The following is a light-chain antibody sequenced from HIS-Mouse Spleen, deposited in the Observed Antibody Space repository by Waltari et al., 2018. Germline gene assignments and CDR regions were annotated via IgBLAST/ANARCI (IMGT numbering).Light chain of an antibody. Sequence: NFMLTQPHSVSESPGKTVTISCTRSSGSIASNYVQWYQQRPGSAPPTVIYEDNQRPSGVPERFSGSIDRSSNSASLTISGLKTEDEADYYCQSYDSSNVVFGGGTKLTVL. CDR2: EDN. CDR3: QSYDSSNVV. J-gene: IGLJ2*01. V-gene: IGLV6-57*04. CDR1: SGSIASNY.